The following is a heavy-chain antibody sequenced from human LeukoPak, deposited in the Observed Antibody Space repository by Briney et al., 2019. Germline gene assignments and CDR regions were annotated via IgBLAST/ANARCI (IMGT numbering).Heavy chain of an antibody. CDR2: IYYSGST. D-gene: IGHD4-11*01. CDR1: GGSISSSNYY. J-gene: IGHJ6*02. Sequence: SETLSLTCTVSGGSISSSNYYWGWIRQPPGKGLEWIGSIYYSGSTYYNPSLKSRVTISVDTSKNQFSLRLSSVTAADTAVYYCARDGSNWSNDYYHGVDVWGQGTTVTVSS. CDR3: ARDGSNWSNDYYHGVDV. V-gene: IGHV4-39*07.